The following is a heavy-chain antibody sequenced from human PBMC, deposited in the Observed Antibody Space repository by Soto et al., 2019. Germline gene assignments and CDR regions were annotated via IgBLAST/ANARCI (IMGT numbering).Heavy chain of an antibody. CDR1: GFSFRTYA. D-gene: IGHD3-22*01. CDR2: ISRNGDTV. J-gene: IGHJ6*03. CDR3: AKDPNSSAFYFYMDV. V-gene: IGHV3-23*01. Sequence: EQLLESGGDLVQPGGSLRLSCVGSGFSFRTYAMAWVRQAPGRGLEGVAGISRNGDTVYYADSVKGRFTISRDNSKNTLNLQMESLRGDDTAVYFCAKDPNSSAFYFYMDVWGKGTTVTVSS.